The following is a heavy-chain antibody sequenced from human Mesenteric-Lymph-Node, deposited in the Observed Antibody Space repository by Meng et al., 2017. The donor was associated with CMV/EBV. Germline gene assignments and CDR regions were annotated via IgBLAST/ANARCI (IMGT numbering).Heavy chain of an antibody. CDR2: ISSSSNYI. CDR3: ARDATTVSYYYGVDV. Sequence: GESLKISCAASGFTFSTYNMNWVRQAPGKGLEWVSSISSSSNYIYYADSVKGRFTISRDNAQNSLYLQMHSLRAEDTAIYYCARDATTVSYYYGVDVWGQGTTVTVSS. J-gene: IGHJ6*02. CDR1: GFTFSTYN. V-gene: IGHV3-21*01. D-gene: IGHD4-11*01.